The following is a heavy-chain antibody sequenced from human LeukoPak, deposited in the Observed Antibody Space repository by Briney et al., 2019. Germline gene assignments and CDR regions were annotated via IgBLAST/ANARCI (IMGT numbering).Heavy chain of an antibody. V-gene: IGHV1-69*13. CDR3: ARDSYLSSNYYGSGSYYMYYYYYMDV. CDR1: GGTFSSYA. Sequence: GASVKVSCKASGGTFSSYAISWVRQAPGQGLEWMGGIIPIFGTANYAQKFQGRVTITADESTSTAYMELSSLRSEDTAVYYCARDSYLSSNYYGSGSYYMYYYYYMDVWGKGTTVTISS. CDR2: IIPIFGTA. J-gene: IGHJ6*03. D-gene: IGHD3-10*01.